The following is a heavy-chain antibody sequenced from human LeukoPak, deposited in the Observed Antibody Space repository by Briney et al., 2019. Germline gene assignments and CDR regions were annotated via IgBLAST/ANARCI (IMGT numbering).Heavy chain of an antibody. CDR3: AKGRDGFNPDY. Sequence: ASVKVSCKASGYTFTGYYMHWVRQAPGQGLEWMGRIDPNSGGTNYAQKFQGRVTMTGDTSISTAYMELSRLRSDDTALYYCAKGRDGFNPDYWCQGTLVTVSS. D-gene: IGHD5-24*01. CDR2: IDPNSGGT. J-gene: IGHJ4*02. V-gene: IGHV1-2*06. CDR1: GYTFTGYY.